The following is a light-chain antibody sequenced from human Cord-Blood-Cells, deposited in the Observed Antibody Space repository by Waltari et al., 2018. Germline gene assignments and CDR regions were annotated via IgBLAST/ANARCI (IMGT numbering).Light chain of an antibody. CDR3: QQSYSTPWT. J-gene: IGKJ1*01. Sequence: DIQMTQSPSSLSASVGDRVTITCRASQSISSYLNWYQQKPGKAPKLLIYAASSLQSGVPSRVSGSGSGTDCTLTISSLQPEDFATYYGQQSYSTPWTFGQGTKVEIK. V-gene: IGKV1-39*01. CDR1: QSISSY. CDR2: AAS.